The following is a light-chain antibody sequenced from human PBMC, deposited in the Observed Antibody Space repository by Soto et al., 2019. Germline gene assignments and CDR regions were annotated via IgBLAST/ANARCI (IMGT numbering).Light chain of an antibody. CDR1: QSVSYN. V-gene: IGKV3-15*01. CDR2: RAS. Sequence: EILMTQSPATLSVSPGDRATLSCRASQSVSYNLAWYQQKPGQAPRLLIYRASTRATGIPARFSGSGSGTEFTLTISSLEPEDIAVYYCQQRSNWRVTFGGGTKV. CDR3: QQRSNWRVT. J-gene: IGKJ4*01.